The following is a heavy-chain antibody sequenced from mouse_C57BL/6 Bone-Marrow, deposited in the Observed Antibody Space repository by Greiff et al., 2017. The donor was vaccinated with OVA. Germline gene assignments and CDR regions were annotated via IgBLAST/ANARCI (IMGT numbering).Heavy chain of an antibody. V-gene: IGHV1-55*01. CDR1: GYTFTSYW. CDR3: ARWVATDDAIDY. J-gene: IGHJ4*01. Sequence: VQLQQPGAELVKPGASVKLSCKASGYTFTSYWITWVQQRPGQGLEWIGDIYPGSGSTNYNEKFKSKATLTGDTSTNTAYMQLSSLTSEDSAVYYCARWVATDDAIDYWGQGTSVTVSS. CDR2: IYPGSGST.